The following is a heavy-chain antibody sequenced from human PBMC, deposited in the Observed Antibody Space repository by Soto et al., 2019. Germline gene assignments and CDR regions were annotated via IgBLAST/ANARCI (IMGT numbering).Heavy chain of an antibody. V-gene: IGHV2-5*01. J-gene: IGHJ5*02. CDR3: AHRLESSGVNNWFDP. D-gene: IGHD3-3*01. CDR1: GFSLSTSGVG. CDR2: IYWNDDK. Sequence: QITLKESGPPLVKPTQTLTLTCTFSGFSLSTSGVGVGWIRQPPGKALEWLALIYWNDDKRYSPSLKSRLTITKDTSKNQVVLTMTNMDPVDTATYYCAHRLESSGVNNWFDPWGQGTLVTVSS.